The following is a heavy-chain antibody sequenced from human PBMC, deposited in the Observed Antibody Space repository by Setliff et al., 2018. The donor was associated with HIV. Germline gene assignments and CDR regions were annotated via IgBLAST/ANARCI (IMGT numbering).Heavy chain of an antibody. J-gene: IGHJ6*03. CDR1: GFTFIDYA. Sequence: GGSLRLSCAPSGFTFIDYALNWVRQAPGGGLEWVSSISSSGSYIYYAGSLKGRFTISRDSSKNSLYLQMNSLRTEDTALYYCAKEGGSERMPFFYYYMDVWGKGTTVTVSS. V-gene: IGHV3-21*04. D-gene: IGHD3-10*01. CDR2: ISSSGSYI. CDR3: AKEGGSERMPFFYYYMDV.